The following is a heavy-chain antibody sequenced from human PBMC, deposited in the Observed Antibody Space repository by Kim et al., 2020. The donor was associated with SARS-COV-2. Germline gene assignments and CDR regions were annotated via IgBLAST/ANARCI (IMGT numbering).Heavy chain of an antibody. CDR2: IRPDGSET. J-gene: IGHJ3*02. CDR1: GFTFTNYW. Sequence: GGSLRLSCAASGFTFTNYWMHWVRQAPGKGLEWVSRIRPDGSETGYSDSVRGRFTISRDIAKNMLYLQMNSLTAEDTAVYYCTRDARLTIVSPGAFDIWG. D-gene: IGHD3-10*01. CDR3: TRDARLTIVSPGAFDI. V-gene: IGHV3-74*01.